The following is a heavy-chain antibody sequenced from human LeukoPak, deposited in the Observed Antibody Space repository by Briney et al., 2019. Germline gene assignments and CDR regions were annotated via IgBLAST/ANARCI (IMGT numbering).Heavy chain of an antibody. CDR2: FYTGGSK. V-gene: IGHV3-66*01. CDR3: ARETLMVGDNYYGMDV. Sequence: GWSLRLSCAVSGITVNSYYIHWVRPSPGKGLEWVSVFYTGGSKYFADPVKGRFIISRDSSSSTVNLQLNSLRTEDTAVYYCARETLMVGDNYYGMDVWGPGTTVIVSS. D-gene: IGHD3-10*01. CDR1: GITVNSYY. J-gene: IGHJ6*02.